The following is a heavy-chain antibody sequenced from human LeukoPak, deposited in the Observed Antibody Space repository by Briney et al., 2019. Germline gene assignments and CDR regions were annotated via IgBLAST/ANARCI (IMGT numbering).Heavy chain of an antibody. CDR2: IYHIGST. CDR1: GGSINSYY. V-gene: IGHV4-59*08. CDR3: ASPGPPFNY. Sequence: SETLSLTCTVSGGSINSYYWSWIRQPPGKGLEWIGYIYHIGSTNFNPSLKSRVTISLDTSNNQFSLKMSSMTAADTAVYYCASPGPPFNYWGQGILVTVSS. J-gene: IGHJ4*02.